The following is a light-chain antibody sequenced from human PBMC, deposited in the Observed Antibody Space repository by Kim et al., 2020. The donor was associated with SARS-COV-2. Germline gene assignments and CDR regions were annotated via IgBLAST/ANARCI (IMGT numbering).Light chain of an antibody. J-gene: IGLJ2*01. V-gene: IGLV4-69*01. CDR2: LNSDGSH. Sequence: QLVLTQSPSASASLGASVKLTCTLSSGHSSYAIAWHQQQPEKGPRYLMKLNSDGSHSKGDGIPARFAGSSSGAERYLTSPSLPSEDETDYYCRTWGTVFGGGTQLTVL. CDR3: RTWGTV. CDR1: SGHSSYA.